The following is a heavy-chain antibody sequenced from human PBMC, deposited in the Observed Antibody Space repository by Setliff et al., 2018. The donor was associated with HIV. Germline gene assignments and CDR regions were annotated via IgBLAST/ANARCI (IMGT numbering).Heavy chain of an antibody. J-gene: IGHJ4*02. V-gene: IGHV1-46*01. CDR1: GYTFTSYY. D-gene: IGHD3-22*01. CDR2: INPSGGST. Sequence: RASVKVSCKASGYTFTSYYMHWVRQAPGQGLEWMGIINPSGGSTSYAQKFQGRVTMTRDTSTSTVYMELSSLRSEDTAVYYCARAYYHDSSGYQGFEYWGQGTLVTVSS. CDR3: ARAYYHDSSGYQGFEY.